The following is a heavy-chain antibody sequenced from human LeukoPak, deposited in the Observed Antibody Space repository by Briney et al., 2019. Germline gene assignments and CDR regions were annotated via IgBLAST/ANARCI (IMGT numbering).Heavy chain of an antibody. CDR2: IKQDGSEK. V-gene: IGHV3-7*01. CDR3: ARESPLYYFDY. CDR1: GGSFSGYY. Sequence: ETLSLTCAVYGGSFSGYYWSWVRQAPGKGLEWVANIKQDGSEKYYVDSVKGRFTISRDNAKNSLYLQMNSLRAEDTAVYYCARESPLYYFDYWGQGTLVTVSS. J-gene: IGHJ4*02.